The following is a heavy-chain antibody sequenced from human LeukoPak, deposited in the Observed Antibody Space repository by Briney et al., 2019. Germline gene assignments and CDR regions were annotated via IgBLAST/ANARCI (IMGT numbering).Heavy chain of an antibody. V-gene: IGHV3-53*01. CDR3: ARAIRGVIVFED. Sequence: PGGSLRLSCAASGFILRSIYMSWVRQSPGKGLEWVLVIYSGGTTFYSDSVKGRFPISRDNSKNTLFLQMKNLRAEDTAEYYCARAIRGVIVFEDWGQGTLVTVSS. CDR1: GFILRSIY. J-gene: IGHJ4*02. CDR2: IYSGGTT. D-gene: IGHD3-10*01.